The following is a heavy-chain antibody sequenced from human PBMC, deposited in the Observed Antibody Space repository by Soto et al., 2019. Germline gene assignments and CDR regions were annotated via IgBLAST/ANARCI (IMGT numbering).Heavy chain of an antibody. D-gene: IGHD3-22*01. J-gene: IGHJ4*02. CDR3: ARSMHYSDGSNYSPFDY. Sequence: PSETLSLTCTVSGGSISSGDYYWSWIRQPPGKGLEWIGYIYHSGSTYYNPSLKSRVTISVDRSKNQFSLKLSSVTAADTAVYYCARSMHYSDGSNYSPFDYWGQGTLVTVSS. CDR1: GGSISSGDYY. V-gene: IGHV4-30-2*01. CDR2: IYHSGST.